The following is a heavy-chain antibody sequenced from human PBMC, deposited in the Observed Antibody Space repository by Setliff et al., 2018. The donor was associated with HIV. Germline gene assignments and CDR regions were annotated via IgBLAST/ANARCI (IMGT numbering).Heavy chain of an antibody. CDR3: ARYCGGDCYPSAYYMDV. CDR2: MSYSGST. D-gene: IGHD2-21*01. V-gene: IGHV4-59*12. J-gene: IGHJ6*03. CDR1: GGSISSYF. Sequence: LSLTCTVSGGSISSYFWSWIRQPPGKGLEWIGYMSYSGSTYYNPSPKSRIIMSVDTSKNQFSLKLSSVTAADTAVYYCARYCGGDCYPSAYYMDVWGKGTTVTVSS.